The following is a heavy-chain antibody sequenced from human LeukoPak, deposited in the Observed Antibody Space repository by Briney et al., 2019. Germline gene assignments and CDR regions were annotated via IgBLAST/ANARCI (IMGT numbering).Heavy chain of an antibody. CDR1: GFTVSSNY. CDR3: ARVIDTAMAWYFDL. D-gene: IGHD5-18*01. Sequence: GGSLRLSCAASGFTVSSNYMSWVRQAPGKGLEWVSVIYSGGSTYYADSVKGRFTISRDNSKNTLYLQMNSLRSEDTAVYYCARVIDTAMAWYFDLWGRGTLVTVSS. J-gene: IGHJ2*01. CDR2: IYSGGST. V-gene: IGHV3-53*05.